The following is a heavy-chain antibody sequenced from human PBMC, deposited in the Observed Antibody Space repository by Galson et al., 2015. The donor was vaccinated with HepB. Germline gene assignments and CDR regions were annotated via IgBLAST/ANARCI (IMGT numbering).Heavy chain of an antibody. CDR3: AKDHVVWHFDY. V-gene: IGHV3-30*18. D-gene: IGHD2-15*01. CDR2: ISYDGSNK. CDR1: GFTFSSYG. J-gene: IGHJ4*02. Sequence: SLRLSCAASGFTFSSYGMHWVRQAPGKGLEWVAVISYDGSNKYYADSVKGRFTISRDNSKNTPYLQMNSLRAEDTAVYYCAKDHVVWHFDYWGQGTLVTVSS.